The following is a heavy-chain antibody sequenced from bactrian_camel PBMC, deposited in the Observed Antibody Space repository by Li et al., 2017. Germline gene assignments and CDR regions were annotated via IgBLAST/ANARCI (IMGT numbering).Heavy chain of an antibody. J-gene: IGHJ7*01. CDR1: GFTSKRCG. Sequence: VQLVESGGGSVQTGGSLRLSCTAPGFTSKRCGVDWYRLREGKQREWVAVIDHDGTPRYPDSTKGRFTISKDNAKNTLYLQMNDLKTEDSAMYYCAVGGTERCSGDLGILGKYGMDYWGKGTQVTVS. CDR2: IDHDGTP. D-gene: IGHD2*01. V-gene: IGHV3S53*01.